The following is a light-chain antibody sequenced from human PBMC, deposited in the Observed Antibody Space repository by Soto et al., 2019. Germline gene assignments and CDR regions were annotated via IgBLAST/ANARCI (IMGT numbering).Light chain of an antibody. J-gene: IGKJ1*01. V-gene: IGKV1-5*01. Sequence: IKMYLARSTLSASVSPRVTMTCRASQSISSWLAWYQQKPGKAPKLLIYDSSSLESGVPSRFSGSGSGTEFTLTISSLQPEDFATYHCQQYSSYSWTFGQGTIVDIK. CDR1: QSISSW. CDR3: QQYSSYSWT. CDR2: DSS.